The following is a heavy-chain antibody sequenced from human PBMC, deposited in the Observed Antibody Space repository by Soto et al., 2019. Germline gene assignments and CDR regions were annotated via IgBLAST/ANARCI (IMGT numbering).Heavy chain of an antibody. V-gene: IGHV3-23*01. J-gene: IGHJ5*01. CDR2: ITGTGGET. D-gene: IGHD6-13*01. CDR3: AKKVQPACGNDWFDS. Sequence: GGSLRLSCTASGFIFNNYLMNWVRQAPGKGLEWVAAITGTGGETFYTDSVKGRFTISRDNSKDTLYLQMYSLGADDAAVYYCAKKVQPACGNDWFDSWGQGTLVTVSS. CDR1: GFIFNNYL.